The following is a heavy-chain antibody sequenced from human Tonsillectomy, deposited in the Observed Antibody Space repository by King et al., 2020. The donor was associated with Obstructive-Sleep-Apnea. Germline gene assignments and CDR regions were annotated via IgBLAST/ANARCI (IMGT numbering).Heavy chain of an antibody. J-gene: IGHJ4*02. CDR2: ISPYNGNT. CDR1: GYSFTTDS. CDR3: ARSIVVLPAANFDY. Sequence: VQLVQSGAEVKKPGASVKVSCKASGYSFTTDSVSWVRQAPGQGLEWMGWISPYNGNTKHAKKLQGRVSMTTDTSTSTAYMELRSLRSDDTAVYYCARSIVVLPAANFDYWGQGTLVTVSS. D-gene: IGHD2-2*01. V-gene: IGHV1-18*01.